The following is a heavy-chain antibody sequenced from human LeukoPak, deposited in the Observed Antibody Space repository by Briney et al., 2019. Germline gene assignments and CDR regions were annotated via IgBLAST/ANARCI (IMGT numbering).Heavy chain of an antibody. V-gene: IGHV4-38-2*02. J-gene: IGHJ4*02. CDR2: IYHSGDT. CDR3: AKGTSSGWYYFDY. CDR1: GYSITSGYY. D-gene: IGHD6-19*01. Sequence: PSETLSLTCIVSGYSITSGYYWGWIRQPPGKGLEWIGSIYHSGDTYYNPSLKSRVTISVDTSKNQFSQKLDSVTAADTAVYYCAKGTSSGWYYFDYWGQGTLVTVSS.